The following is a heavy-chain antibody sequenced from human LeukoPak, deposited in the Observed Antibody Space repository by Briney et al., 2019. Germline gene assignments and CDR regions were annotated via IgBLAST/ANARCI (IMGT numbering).Heavy chain of an antibody. D-gene: IGHD4-23*01. CDR2: INPNNGGT. CDR3: ARDDYGGNSGPHEVDY. Sequence: ASVKVSCKASGFTFTVYNIHWVRLAPAQGLEWMGLINPNNGGTNYAQKFQGRVTMTRDTSISTAYMELSRLRSDDTAVYYCARDDYGGNSGPHEVDYWGQGTLVTVSS. J-gene: IGHJ4*02. CDR1: GFTFTVYN. V-gene: IGHV1-2*02.